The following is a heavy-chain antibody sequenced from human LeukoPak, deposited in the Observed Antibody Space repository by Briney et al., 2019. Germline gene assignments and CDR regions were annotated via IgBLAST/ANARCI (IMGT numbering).Heavy chain of an antibody. D-gene: IGHD6-19*01. J-gene: IGHJ4*02. CDR3: ARASSGWYVYFDY. V-gene: IGHV4-59*01. Sequence: SETLSLTCTVSGGSISSYYWSWIRQPPGKGLEWIGYIYYSGSTNYNPSLKSRVTISVDTFKNQFSLKLSSVTAADTAVYYCARASSGWYVYFDYWGQGTLVTVSS. CDR2: IYYSGST. CDR1: GGSISSYY.